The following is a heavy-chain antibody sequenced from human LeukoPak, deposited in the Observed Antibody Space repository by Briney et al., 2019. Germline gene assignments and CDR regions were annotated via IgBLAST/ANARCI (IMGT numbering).Heavy chain of an antibody. CDR2: ISSNGSTI. CDR3: ARAGGSSSSGWFDP. CDR1: GFTFSDYY. J-gene: IGHJ5*01. Sequence: KPGGSLRLSCAASGFTFSDYYMSWIRQAPGKELEWVSYISSNGSTIYYADSVKDRFTISRDNAKNSLYLQMNSLRAEDTAVYYCARAGGSSSSGWFDPWGQGTLVTVSS. V-gene: IGHV3-11*01. D-gene: IGHD6-13*01.